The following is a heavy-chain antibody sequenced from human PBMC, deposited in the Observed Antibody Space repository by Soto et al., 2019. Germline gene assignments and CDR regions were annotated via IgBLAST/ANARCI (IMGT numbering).Heavy chain of an antibody. J-gene: IGHJ4*02. CDR1: GFTFSNYW. Sequence: EVQLVESGGGLVQPGGSLRLSCAASGFTFSNYWMHWVRQAPGKGPAWVSRINTDGSTTNYGDSVKGRVTIARDNAKNTLYLQTNSLGGEETGVYYCARDLGGYASHWGQGTLVTVSS. CDR2: INTDGSTT. CDR3: ARDLGGYASH. V-gene: IGHV3-74*01. D-gene: IGHD3-16*01.